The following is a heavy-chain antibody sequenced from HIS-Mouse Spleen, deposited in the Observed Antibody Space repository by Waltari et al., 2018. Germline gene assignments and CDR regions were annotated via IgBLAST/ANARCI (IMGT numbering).Heavy chain of an antibody. CDR2: SYYSAGT. J-gene: IGHJ2*01. Sequence: QLQLQESGPGLVKPSETLSLTCTVSGGSISSSSYYWGWIRQPPGKGLGWIWSSYYSAGTYYNPSLKSRVTISVDTSKNQFSLKLSSVTAADTAVYYCAREIPYSSSWYDWYFDLWGRGTLVTVSS. CDR3: AREIPYSSSWYDWYFDL. CDR1: GGSISSSSYY. V-gene: IGHV4-39*07. D-gene: IGHD6-13*01.